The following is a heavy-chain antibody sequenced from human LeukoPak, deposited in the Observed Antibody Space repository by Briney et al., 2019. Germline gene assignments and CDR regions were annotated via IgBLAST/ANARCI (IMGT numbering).Heavy chain of an antibody. CDR3: ARPRGCGSARCNNFDY. J-gene: IGHJ4*02. CDR2: MDEYGSDI. CDR1: GFDFSGFS. V-gene: IGHV3-7*01. Sequence: GSLRLSCVVSGFDFSGFSMSWVRQAPGKGLEWVAIMDEYGSDIFYVESVKGRFIISRANARNSLYLQMNNLRAEDAAVYYCARPRGCGSARCNNFDYWGQGTLVTVSS. D-gene: IGHD2-2*01.